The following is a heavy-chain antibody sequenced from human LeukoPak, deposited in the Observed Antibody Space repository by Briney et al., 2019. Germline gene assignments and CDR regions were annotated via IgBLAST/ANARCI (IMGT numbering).Heavy chain of an antibody. D-gene: IGHD6-19*01. CDR1: GGSISSYY. Sequence: PSETLSLTCTVSGGSISSYYWSWIRQPPGKGLEWIGYIYYSGSTNYNPSLKSRVTISVDTSKNQFSLKLSSVTAADTAVYYCAGGTAPIAVAGTVMYDYWGQGTLVTVSS. CDR3: AGGTAPIAVAGTVMYDY. CDR2: IYYSGST. V-gene: IGHV4-59*01. J-gene: IGHJ4*02.